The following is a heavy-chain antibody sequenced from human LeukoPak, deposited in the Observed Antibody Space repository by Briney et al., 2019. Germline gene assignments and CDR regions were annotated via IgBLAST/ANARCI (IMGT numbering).Heavy chain of an antibody. Sequence: GGSLRLSCAASGFTFSKYWMTWVRQAPGKGLEWVSAISGSGGSTYYADSVKGRFTISRDNSKNTLYLQMNSLRAEDTAVYYCAKKSWVVTAAIDYWGQGTLVTVSS. CDR1: GFTFSKYW. CDR2: ISGSGGST. CDR3: AKKSWVVTAAIDY. J-gene: IGHJ4*02. V-gene: IGHV3-23*01. D-gene: IGHD2-21*02.